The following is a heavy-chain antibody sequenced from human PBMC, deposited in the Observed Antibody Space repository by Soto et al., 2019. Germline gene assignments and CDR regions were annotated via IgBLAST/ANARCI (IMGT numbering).Heavy chain of an antibody. CDR1: GYSFAGYW. Sequence: GAPKIPVKGSGYSFAGYWIAWGRQKPRKGLEWIGRFEERCSHNYYNPSFEGEVPITATKYITTVFLQWSSLRAPATAMYYCATQIYASDRGPNFKYYFDSWGQGTPVAVSS. CDR3: ATQIYASDRGPNFKYYFDS. J-gene: IGHJ4*02. CDR2: FEERCSHN. D-gene: IGHD2-2*01. V-gene: IGHV5-10-1*04.